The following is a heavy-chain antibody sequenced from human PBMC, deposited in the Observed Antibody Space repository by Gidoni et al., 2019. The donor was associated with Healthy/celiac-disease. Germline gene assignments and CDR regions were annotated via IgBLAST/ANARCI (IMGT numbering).Heavy chain of an antibody. CDR3: ARDSGYSYGPPPYYYGMDV. V-gene: IGHV3-20*04. D-gene: IGHD5-18*01. CDR2: INGKGGST. J-gene: IGHJ6*02. Sequence: EVQLVEYGGGVVRPGGSLSLSCAASGFTFVDYGMSWVLQAAGKGLEWGCGINGKGGSTGDADSVKSRFTISRDNAKNSLYLQMNSLRAEDTALYYCARDSGYSYGPPPYYYGMDVWGQGTTVTVSS. CDR1: GFTFVDYG.